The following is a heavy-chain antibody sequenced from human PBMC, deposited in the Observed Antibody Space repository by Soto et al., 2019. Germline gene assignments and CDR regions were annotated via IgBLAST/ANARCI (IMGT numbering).Heavy chain of an antibody. J-gene: IGHJ6*02. CDR2: IWYDGSNK. Sequence: GGSLRLSCAASGFTFSSYGMHWVRQAPGKGLEWVAVIWYDGSNKYYADSVKGRFTISRDNSKNTLYLQMNSLRAEDTAVYYCAREAHDILTGYESYYYYYGMDVWGQGTTVTVSS. D-gene: IGHD3-9*01. CDR1: GFTFSSYG. V-gene: IGHV3-33*01. CDR3: AREAHDILTGYESYYYYYGMDV.